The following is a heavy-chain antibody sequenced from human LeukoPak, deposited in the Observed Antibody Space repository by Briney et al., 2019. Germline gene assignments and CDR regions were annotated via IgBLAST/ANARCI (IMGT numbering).Heavy chain of an antibody. V-gene: IGHV3-9*01. J-gene: IGHJ5*02. CDR1: GFTFDDCA. CDR2: IGWNSGSI. CDR3: AKDIGPDYGDYGWFDP. Sequence: GRSLRLSCAASGFTFDDCAMHWCRPARGNGVEWVSGIGWNSGSIGYAGSVKGRFTISRDNAKHSLYLQMNSLRAEDTALYYCAKDIGPDYGDYGWFDPWGQGTLVTVSS. D-gene: IGHD4-17*01.